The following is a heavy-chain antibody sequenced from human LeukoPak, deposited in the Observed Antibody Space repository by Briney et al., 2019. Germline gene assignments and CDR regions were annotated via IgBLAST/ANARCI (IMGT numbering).Heavy chain of an antibody. D-gene: IGHD6-19*01. V-gene: IGHV3-7*05. CDR2: IKHDGSQE. Sequence: GGSLRLSCSASGFTVSSYWMSWVRQAPGKGLECVSNIKHDGSQEYYVDSVKGRFTISRDNDKNSLYLQLNSLRAEDTAVYYCARVLRVAGDYKGMDVWGQGTTVTVSS. CDR1: GFTVSSYW. CDR3: ARVLRVAGDYKGMDV. J-gene: IGHJ6*02.